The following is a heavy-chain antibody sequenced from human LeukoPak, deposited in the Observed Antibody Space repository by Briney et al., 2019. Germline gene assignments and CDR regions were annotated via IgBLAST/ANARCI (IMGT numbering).Heavy chain of an antibody. D-gene: IGHD1-26*01. J-gene: IGHJ5*01. Sequence: AGPLRLSCAASGFTFSDAWMSWVRQAPGKGLEWVGRIKSKTGGGTTHYAAPVKGRFSISRDDSKNTVYLQMNSLKTEDTAVYYCTRVGTTWFHSWGQGTLVTVSS. CDR2: IKSKTGGGTT. V-gene: IGHV3-15*01. CDR3: TRVGTTWFHS. CDR1: GFTFSDAW.